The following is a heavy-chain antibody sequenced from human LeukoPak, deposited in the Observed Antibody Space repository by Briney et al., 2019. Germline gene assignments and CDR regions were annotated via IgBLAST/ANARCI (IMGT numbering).Heavy chain of an antibody. J-gene: IGHJ4*02. CDR1: GFTFSSYG. D-gene: IGHD3-22*01. V-gene: IGHV3-30*02. CDR3: ARDESYHYDSSGYLLFDY. CDR2: IHHDGSNK. Sequence: PGGSLRLSCAASGFTFSSYGMHWVRQAPGKGLDWWAFIHHDGSNKYYADSVRGRFTISRDNSKSTLYLQMNSLRAEDTAVYYCARDESYHYDSSGYLLFDYWGQGTLVTVSS.